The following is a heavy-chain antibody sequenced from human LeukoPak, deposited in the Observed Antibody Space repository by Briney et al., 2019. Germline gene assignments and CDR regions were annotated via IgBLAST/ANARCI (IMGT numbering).Heavy chain of an antibody. V-gene: IGHV4-34*01. CDR3: TRMTAGHDY. CDR1: GVSFDDYY. Sequence: PSETLSLTCAVSGVSFDDYYWSWVRQTPGKGLEWIGEINHSGYTNDSPSLKSRVTLSIDTSRKQFSLNLRSATVADTGIYYCTRMTAGHDYWGQGTLVTVSS. J-gene: IGHJ4*02. CDR2: INHSGYT. D-gene: IGHD2-21*02.